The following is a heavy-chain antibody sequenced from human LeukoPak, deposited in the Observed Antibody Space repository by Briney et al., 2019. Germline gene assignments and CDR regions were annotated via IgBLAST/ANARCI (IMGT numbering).Heavy chain of an antibody. CDR3: AKSQRYFDWLPLD. D-gene: IGHD3-9*01. V-gene: IGHV3-23*01. Sequence: PGGSLRLSCAASGFTFSSYAMDWVRQAPGKGLEWVSAISGNGVSTYYADSVKGRFTISRDNSKNTLYLQMNSLRAEDTAVYYCAKSQRYFDWLPLDWGQGTLVTVSS. CDR1: GFTFSSYA. J-gene: IGHJ4*02. CDR2: ISGNGVST.